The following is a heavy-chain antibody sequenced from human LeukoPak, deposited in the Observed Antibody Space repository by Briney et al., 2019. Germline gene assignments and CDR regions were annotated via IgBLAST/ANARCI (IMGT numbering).Heavy chain of an antibody. Sequence: SETLSLTCAVYGGSFSGYYWSWIRQPPGKGLEWIGEINHSGSTNYNPSLKSRVTISVDTSNNQFSLKLSSVTAADTAVYYCARGLSGYSGYSFDYWGQGTLVTVSS. V-gene: IGHV4-34*01. CDR1: GGSFSGYY. D-gene: IGHD5-12*01. J-gene: IGHJ4*02. CDR3: ARGLSGYSGYSFDY. CDR2: INHSGST.